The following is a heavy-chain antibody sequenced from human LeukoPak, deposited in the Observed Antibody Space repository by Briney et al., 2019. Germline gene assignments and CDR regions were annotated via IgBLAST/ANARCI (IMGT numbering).Heavy chain of an antibody. CDR2: IFHTGST. CDR1: GYSISSGYY. Sequence: SETLSLTCSVSGYSISSGYYWGWIRQPPGKGLEWIGSIFHTGSTHYNPSLKSRVTLSVDTSKNQLSLKLRSVTAADTAVYYCARTLAGATKFTPWGQGTLVTVSS. D-gene: IGHD1-26*01. V-gene: IGHV4-38-2*01. J-gene: IGHJ5*02. CDR3: ARTLAGATKFTP.